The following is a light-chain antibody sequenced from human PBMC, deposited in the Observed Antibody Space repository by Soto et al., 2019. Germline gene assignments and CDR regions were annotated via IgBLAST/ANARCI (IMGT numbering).Light chain of an antibody. Sequence: QSVLTQPPSASGTPGQRVTISCSGSSSNIGSNYVYWYQQLPGTAPKLLIYRNNQRPSGVPDRFSGSKSGTSASLAISGLRSEDADDYYCAAWDDSLSGPVFGGGTQLTVL. CDR1: SSNIGSNY. CDR3: AAWDDSLSGPV. V-gene: IGLV1-47*01. J-gene: IGLJ7*01. CDR2: RNN.